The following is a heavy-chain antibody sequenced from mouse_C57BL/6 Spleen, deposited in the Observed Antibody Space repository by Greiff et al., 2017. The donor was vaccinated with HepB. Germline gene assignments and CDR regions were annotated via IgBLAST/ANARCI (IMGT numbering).Heavy chain of an antibody. V-gene: IGHV5-4*01. D-gene: IGHD1-1*01. CDR1: GFTFSSYA. CDR2: ISDGGSYT. J-gene: IGHJ2*01. Sequence: EVQLVESGGGLVKPGGSLKLSCAASGFTFSSYAMPWVRQTPEKRLEWVATISDGGSYTYYPDNVKGRFTISRDNAKNNLYLQMSHLKSEDTAMYYCARGSYYFDYWGQGTTLTVSS. CDR3: ARGSYYFDY.